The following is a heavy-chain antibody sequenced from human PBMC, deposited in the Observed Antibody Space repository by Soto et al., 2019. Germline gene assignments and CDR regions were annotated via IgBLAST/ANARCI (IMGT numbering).Heavy chain of an antibody. J-gene: IGHJ5*02. Sequence: ASVKVSCKASGDTFTSYSMHWVRQAPGQRLEWMGWINAGNGNTKYSQKFQGRVTITRDTSASTAYMELSGLRSEDTAVYYCARDQVGRAAREVSGWFDPWGQGTLVTVSS. D-gene: IGHD6-6*01. V-gene: IGHV1-3*01. CDR3: ARDQVGRAAREVSGWFDP. CDR2: INAGNGNT. CDR1: GDTFTSYS.